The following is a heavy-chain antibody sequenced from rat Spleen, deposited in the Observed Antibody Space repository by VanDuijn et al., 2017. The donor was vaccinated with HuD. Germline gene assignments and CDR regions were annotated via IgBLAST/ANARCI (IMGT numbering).Heavy chain of an antibody. D-gene: IGHD1-11*01. Sequence: EVQLVESGGGLVQPGRSLKLSCAASGFTFSNFPMAWVRQAPTKGLEWVATISTRGGSTYYRYSVKGRFTISRDNAKGTLSLQMDSLRSEDTATYFCARHRNYGGIPFDFWGQGVMVTVSS. CDR3: ARHRNYGGIPFDF. V-gene: IGHV5-25*01. CDR2: ISTRGGST. J-gene: IGHJ2*01. CDR1: GFTFSNFP.